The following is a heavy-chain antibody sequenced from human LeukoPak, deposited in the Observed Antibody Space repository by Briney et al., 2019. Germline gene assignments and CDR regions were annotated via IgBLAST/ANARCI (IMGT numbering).Heavy chain of an antibody. Sequence: GGSLRLSCAASGFTFSSYSMNWVRQAPGKGLEWVSSISSSSSYIYYADSVKGRFTISRDNAKNSLYLQMNSLRAEDTAVYYCAKRTYYDFWSGYWEHYYYGMDVWGQGTTVTVSS. D-gene: IGHD3-3*01. CDR1: GFTFSSYS. CDR2: ISSSSSYI. V-gene: IGHV3-21*04. CDR3: AKRTYYDFWSGYWEHYYYGMDV. J-gene: IGHJ6*02.